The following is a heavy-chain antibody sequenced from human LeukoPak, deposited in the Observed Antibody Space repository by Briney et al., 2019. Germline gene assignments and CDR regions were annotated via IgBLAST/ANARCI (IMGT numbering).Heavy chain of an antibody. V-gene: IGHV4-39*07. Sequence: SETLSLTCTVSGGSISSSSYYWGWIRQPPGKGLEWIGSIYYSGSTYYNPSLKSRVTISVDTSKNQLSLKLSSVTAADTAVYYCARVRRLSPRGYYYYGMDVWGQGTTVTVSS. CDR2: IYYSGST. CDR1: GGSISSSSYY. J-gene: IGHJ6*02. CDR3: ARVRRLSPRGYYYYGMDV. D-gene: IGHD3-10*01.